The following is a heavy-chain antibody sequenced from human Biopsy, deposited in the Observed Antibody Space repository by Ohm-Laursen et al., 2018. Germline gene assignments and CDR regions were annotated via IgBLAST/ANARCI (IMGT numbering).Heavy chain of an antibody. V-gene: IGHV1-18*01. CDR3: AREAIGYQLPCDD. Sequence: GASVKVSCKASGYTFPSYGISWVRQAPGQGLEWMGWISAYNGNRNYAQKFQGRVTITADSPTSTVDMELTSLTSDDTAVYFCAREAIGYQLPCDDWGQGTLVTVSS. J-gene: IGHJ4*02. D-gene: IGHD2-2*01. CDR2: ISAYNGNR. CDR1: GYTFPSYG.